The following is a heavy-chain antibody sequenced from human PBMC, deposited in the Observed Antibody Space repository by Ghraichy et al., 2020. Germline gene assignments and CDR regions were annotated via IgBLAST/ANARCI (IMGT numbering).Heavy chain of an antibody. CDR2: ISGYNGNT. D-gene: IGHD2-2*02. V-gene: IGHV1-18*04. CDR3: ARGDCSSTSCYMVGYNGVDV. CDR1: GYTFIDYG. Sequence: ASVKVSCKDSGYTFIDYGITWVRQAPGQGLEWMGWISGYNGNTKYEQKLQGRVIMTTDTSTSTAYMELRSLRSDDTAEYYCARGDCSSTSCYMVGYNGVDVWGQGTTVTVSS. J-gene: IGHJ6*02.